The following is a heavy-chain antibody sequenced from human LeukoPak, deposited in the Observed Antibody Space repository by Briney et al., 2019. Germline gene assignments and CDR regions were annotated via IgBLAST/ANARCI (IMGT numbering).Heavy chain of an antibody. V-gene: IGHV3-30*18. D-gene: IGHD3-10*01. J-gene: IGHJ4*02. CDR1: GFTFSTYG. CDR3: AKVPLPPRYYFDY. Sequence: PGRSLRLSCAASGFTFSTYGMHWVRQAPGKGLEWVAVILFDGNNKYYADSVRGRFTISRDNSKNTLYLQMNSLRPEDTAVYYCAKVPLPPRYYFDYWGQGTLVTVSS. CDR2: ILFDGNNK.